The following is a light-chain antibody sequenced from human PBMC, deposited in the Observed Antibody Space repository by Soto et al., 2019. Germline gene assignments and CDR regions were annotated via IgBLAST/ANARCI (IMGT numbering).Light chain of an antibody. CDR2: EGT. Sequence: QSVLTQPASVSGSPGQSITISCSGTSSDFGGYNVVSWYQRHPGKAPKLIIYEGTKRPSGVSNRFSGSKSGNAASLTISGLQTEDEADYYCCSYADTSTFWVVFGGGTKVTVL. CDR1: SSDFGGYNV. J-gene: IGLJ3*02. CDR3: CSYADTSTFWVV. V-gene: IGLV2-23*03.